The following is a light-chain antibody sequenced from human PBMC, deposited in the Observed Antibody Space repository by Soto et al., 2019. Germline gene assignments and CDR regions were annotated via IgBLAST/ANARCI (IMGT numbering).Light chain of an antibody. Sequence: QSALTQPASVSGSPGQSITISCTGTSSDVGGYNYVSWYQQHPGKAPKLMIYEVSNRPSGVSNRFSGSKSGNTASLTISGLQAEDEADYYRSSYTSSSPLVFGGGPKLTVL. CDR1: SSDVGGYNY. CDR3: SSYTSSSPLV. CDR2: EVS. V-gene: IGLV2-14*01. J-gene: IGLJ2*01.